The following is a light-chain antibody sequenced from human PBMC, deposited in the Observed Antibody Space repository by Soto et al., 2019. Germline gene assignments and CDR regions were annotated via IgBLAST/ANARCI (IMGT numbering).Light chain of an antibody. CDR1: QTISGW. J-gene: IGKJ1*01. CDR2: DAS. Sequence: STLSAXVGDXATIXXRASQTISGWLAWYQQKPGKAPKLLIYDASRLQSGVTSRFSRSGSGTEFTLTISSLQPDDFATYYCQPYNTYSLTFGQETKVDIK. CDR3: QPYNTYSLT. V-gene: IGKV1-5*01.